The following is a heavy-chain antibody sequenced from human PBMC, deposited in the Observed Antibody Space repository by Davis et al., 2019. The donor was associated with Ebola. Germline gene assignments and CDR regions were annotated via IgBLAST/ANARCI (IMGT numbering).Heavy chain of an antibody. J-gene: IGHJ4*02. V-gene: IGHV1-46*01. CDR1: GYTFTSYY. CDR3: AKGRGSGWYLDYFDY. CDR2: INPSGGST. Sequence: ASVKGSCKASGYTFTSYYMHWVRQAPGQGLEWMGIINPSGGSTSYAQKFQVRVTMTRNTSISTAYMELSSLRSEDTAVYYCAKGRGSGWYLDYFDYWGQGTLVTVSS. D-gene: IGHD6-19*01.